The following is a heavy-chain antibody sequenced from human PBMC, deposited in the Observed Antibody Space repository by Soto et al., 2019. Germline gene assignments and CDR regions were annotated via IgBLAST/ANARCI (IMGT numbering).Heavy chain of an antibody. CDR3: AKGRGGSGSLTPRVDF. V-gene: IGHV3-23*01. CDR1: GFTFNNYA. J-gene: IGHJ4*02. D-gene: IGHD3-10*01. Sequence: EVQLLESGGGLVQPGGSLRLSCAASGFTFNNYAMTWVRQAPGKGLEWVSAISGGGDTTSYADSVKGRFTVSRDGSKNTLYLQRSSLGAEDTALDYCAKGRGGSGSLTPRVDFWGQGTLVTVSS. CDR2: ISGGGDTT.